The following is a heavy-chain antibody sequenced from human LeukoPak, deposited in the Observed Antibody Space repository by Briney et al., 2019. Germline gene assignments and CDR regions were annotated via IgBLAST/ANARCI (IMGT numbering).Heavy chain of an antibody. Sequence: SETLSLTCAVYGGSFSGYYWSWIRQPPGKGLEWIGEINHSGSTNYNPSLKSRVTISVDTSKNQFSLKLSSVTAADTAVYYCARGRHSSGWYLGYYFDYWGQGTLVTVSS. D-gene: IGHD6-19*01. J-gene: IGHJ4*02. CDR2: INHSGST. V-gene: IGHV4-34*01. CDR1: GGSFSGYY. CDR3: ARGRHSSGWYLGYYFDY.